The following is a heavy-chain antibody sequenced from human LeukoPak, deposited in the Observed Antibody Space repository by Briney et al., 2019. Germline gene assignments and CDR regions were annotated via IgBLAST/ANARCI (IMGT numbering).Heavy chain of an antibody. CDR2: IYSGGST. Sequence: PGGSLRLSCAASGFTVSSNYMSWVRQAPGKGLEWVSVIYSGGSTYYADSVKGRFTISRDNSKNTLYLQMNSLRAEDTAVYYCARLSYKNAFDIWGQGTMVTVSS. V-gene: IGHV3-53*01. CDR1: GFTVSSNY. D-gene: IGHD3-10*01. J-gene: IGHJ3*02. CDR3: ARLSYKNAFDI.